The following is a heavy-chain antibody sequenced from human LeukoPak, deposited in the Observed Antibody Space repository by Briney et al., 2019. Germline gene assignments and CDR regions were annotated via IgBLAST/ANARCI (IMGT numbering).Heavy chain of an antibody. J-gene: IGHJ5*02. D-gene: IGHD3-10*01. Sequence: SGTLSLTCAVSGGSISSSNWWSWVRQPPGKGLEWIGEIYHSGSTNYNPSLKSRVTISVDKSKNQFSLKLSSVTAVDTAVYYCARGVSLWFGESNWFDPWGQGTLVTVSS. CDR2: IYHSGST. CDR1: GGSISSSNW. V-gene: IGHV4-4*02. CDR3: ARGVSLWFGESNWFDP.